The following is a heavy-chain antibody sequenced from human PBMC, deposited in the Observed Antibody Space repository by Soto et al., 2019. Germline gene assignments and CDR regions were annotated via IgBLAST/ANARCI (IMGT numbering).Heavy chain of an antibody. Sequence: GGSLRLSCAASGFTFSSYSMNWVRQAPGKGLEWVSYISSSSSTIYYADSVKGRFTISRDNAKNSLYLQMNSLRDEDTAVYYCAGGGGSQPYYYYYGMDVWGQGTTVTVSS. CDR3: AGGGGSQPYYYYYGMDV. CDR2: ISSSSSTI. V-gene: IGHV3-48*02. D-gene: IGHD3-16*01. CDR1: GFTFSSYS. J-gene: IGHJ6*02.